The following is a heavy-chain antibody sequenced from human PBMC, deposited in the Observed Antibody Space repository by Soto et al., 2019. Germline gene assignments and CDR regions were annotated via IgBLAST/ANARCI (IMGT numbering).Heavy chain of an antibody. V-gene: IGHV3-23*01. Sequence: GGSLRLSCATSGFPFISYAMSWVRQAPGKGLEWVSGITSSGGSTYYADSVKGRFTISRDNSKNTLSLQMNSLRVEDTAVYYCAKGRSQYDYWGQGTLVTVSS. CDR1: GFPFISYA. J-gene: IGHJ4*02. CDR2: ITSSGGST. CDR3: AKGRSQYDY.